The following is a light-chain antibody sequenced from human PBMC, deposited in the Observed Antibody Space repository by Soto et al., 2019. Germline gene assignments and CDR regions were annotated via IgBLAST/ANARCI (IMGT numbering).Light chain of an antibody. CDR2: SNN. CDR3: AAWDDSLTGSWV. CDR1: SSNIGYNT. V-gene: IGLV1-44*01. J-gene: IGLJ3*02. Sequence: QSVLTQSPSASGTPGQRVTISCSGSSSNIGYNTVSWYQVLPGKAPKLLIYSNNQRPSGVPDRFSGSKSGTSASLATSGLQSEDEADYYCAAWDDSLTGSWVFGGGTKLTVL.